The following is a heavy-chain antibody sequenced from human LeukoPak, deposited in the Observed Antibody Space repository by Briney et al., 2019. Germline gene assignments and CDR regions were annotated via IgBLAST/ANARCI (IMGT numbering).Heavy chain of an antibody. CDR1: GFTFDDYA. Sequence: GGSLRLSCAASGFTFDDYAMHWVRHAPGKGLEWVSGISWNSGSIGYADSVKGRFTISRDNAKNSLYLQMNSLRAEDTVLYYCAKGLPSPQLPYIDYWGQGTLVTVSS. CDR2: ISWNSGSI. J-gene: IGHJ4*02. CDR3: AKGLPSPQLPYIDY. V-gene: IGHV3-9*01. D-gene: IGHD5-24*01.